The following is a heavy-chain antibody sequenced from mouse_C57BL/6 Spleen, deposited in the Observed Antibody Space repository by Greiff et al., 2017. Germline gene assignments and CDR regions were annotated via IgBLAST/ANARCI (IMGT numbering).Heavy chain of an antibody. J-gene: IGHJ4*01. Sequence: QVHVKQSGAELVKPGASVKLSCKASGYTFTEYTIHWVKQRSGQGLEWIGWFYPGSGRIKYNEKFKDKATLTADKSSSTVYMELSRLTSEDSAVYFCARHGYDLYAMDYWGQGTSVTVSS. CDR3: ARHGYDLYAMDY. CDR1: GYTFTEYT. CDR2: FYPGSGRI. V-gene: IGHV1-62-2*01. D-gene: IGHD2-3*01.